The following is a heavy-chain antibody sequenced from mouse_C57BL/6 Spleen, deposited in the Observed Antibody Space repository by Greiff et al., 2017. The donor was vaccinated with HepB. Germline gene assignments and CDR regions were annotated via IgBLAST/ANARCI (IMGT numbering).Heavy chain of an antibody. CDR1: GYTFTDYE. D-gene: IGHD2-12*01. CDR3: TRDDGDYSY. CDR2: IDPETGGT. Sequence: ESGAELVRPGASVTLSCKASGYTFTDYEMHWVKQTPVHGLEWIGAIDPETGGTAYNQKFKGKAILTADKSSSTAYMELRSLTSEDSAVYYCTRDDGDYSYGGQGTTLTVSS. J-gene: IGHJ2*01. V-gene: IGHV1-15*01.